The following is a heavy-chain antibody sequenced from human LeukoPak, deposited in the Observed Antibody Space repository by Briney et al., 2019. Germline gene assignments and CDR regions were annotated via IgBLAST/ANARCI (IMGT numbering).Heavy chain of an antibody. CDR3: AKALRCTSDSLDY. J-gene: IGHJ4*02. CDR2: ISGSGGYT. CDR1: GFTFDSCA. Sequence: PGGSLRLSCAASGFTFDSCAMSWVRQSPGKGLEWVAGISGSGGYTYYADSVKGRFTISRDSSKNTLFLQMNSLRAEDTALYYCAKALRCTSDSLDYWGQGTLVTVSS. V-gene: IGHV3-23*01. D-gene: IGHD3-3*01.